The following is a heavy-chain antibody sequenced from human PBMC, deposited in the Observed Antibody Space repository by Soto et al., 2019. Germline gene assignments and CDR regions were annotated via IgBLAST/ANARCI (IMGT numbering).Heavy chain of an antibody. CDR2: ISGSGGST. Sequence: PGGSIRLSCAASGFTFSIYAMSWVRQAPGKGLEWVSAISGSGGSTYYADSVKGRFTISRDNSKNTLYLQMNSLRAEDTTVYYCAKDGYSSIQCFDYWGQGTLVTVSS. CDR3: AKDGYSSIQCFDY. J-gene: IGHJ4*02. V-gene: IGHV3-23*01. CDR1: GFTFSIYA. D-gene: IGHD6-13*01.